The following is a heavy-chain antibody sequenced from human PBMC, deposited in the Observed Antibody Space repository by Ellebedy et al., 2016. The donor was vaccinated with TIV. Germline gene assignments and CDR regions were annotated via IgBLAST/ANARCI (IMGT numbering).Heavy chain of an antibody. V-gene: IGHV4-39*01. D-gene: IGHD3-9*01. Sequence: SETLSLTCTVSGGSISSSNYYWGWSRQPPGKGGGWIGSIFYSRSTSYNPSLKSRVTISIDTSKNQFSLKLSSVTAAEPAVYYCARLRYSNLQIDYWGQGTLVTVSS. J-gene: IGHJ4*02. CDR1: GGSISSSNYY. CDR2: IFYSRST. CDR3: ARLRYSNLQIDY.